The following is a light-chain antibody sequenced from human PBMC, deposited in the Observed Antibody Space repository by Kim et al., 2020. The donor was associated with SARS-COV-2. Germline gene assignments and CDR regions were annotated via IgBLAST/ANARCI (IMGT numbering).Light chain of an antibody. Sequence: TIPVTRSRRSIAPNYVQWYQQRPGSAPITVIYEHNQRPSGVPDRFSGSIDSSSTSASLTISGLKTEDEADYYCQSYDISDVVFGGGTQLTVL. V-gene: IGLV6-57*03. CDR1: RRSIAPNY. CDR2: EHN. CDR3: QSYDISDVV. J-gene: IGLJ2*01.